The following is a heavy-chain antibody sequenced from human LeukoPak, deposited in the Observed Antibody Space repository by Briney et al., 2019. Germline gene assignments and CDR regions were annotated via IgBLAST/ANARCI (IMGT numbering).Heavy chain of an antibody. J-gene: IGHJ4*02. CDR3: AKLILISADD. Sequence: PGGSLRLSCVGSGFTFSNYSMNWVRQAPGKGLEWVSSISSSSSHTYYADSVKGRFTISRDNAKNAVYLQMNSPTADDTAVYYCAKLILISADDWGQGTLVSVSS. D-gene: IGHD3-22*01. V-gene: IGHV3-21*01. CDR1: GFTFSNYS. CDR2: ISSSSSHT.